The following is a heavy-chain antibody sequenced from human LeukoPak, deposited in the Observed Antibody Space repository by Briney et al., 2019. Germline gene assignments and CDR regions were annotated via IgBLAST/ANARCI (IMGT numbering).Heavy chain of an antibody. Sequence: ASVKVSCKASGNTFTNYYMHWVRQAPGQGLEWMGWISAYNGNTNYAQKLQGRVTMTTDTSTSTAYMELRSLRSDDTAVYYCARDAYNWNGFGAFDIWGQGTMVTVSS. CDR2: ISAYNGNT. J-gene: IGHJ3*02. CDR1: GNTFTNYY. CDR3: ARDAYNWNGFGAFDI. D-gene: IGHD1-20*01. V-gene: IGHV1-18*04.